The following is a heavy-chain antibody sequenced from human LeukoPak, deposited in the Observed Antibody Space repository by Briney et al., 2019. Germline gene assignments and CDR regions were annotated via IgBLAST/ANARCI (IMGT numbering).Heavy chain of an antibody. CDR1: GLTLSNYG. D-gene: IGHD3-10*01. Sequence: PGGTLRLSCAVSGLTLSNYGMSWVRQAPGKGREGGAGLSGSGGGTNYAASVKGRFTISRDNANNTLYLQMNSLRAEDTTVYFCAKRGVVIRVILVGFHKEAYYFDSWGQGALVTVSS. CDR3: AKRGVVIRVILVGFHKEAYYFDS. J-gene: IGHJ4*02. V-gene: IGHV3-23*01. CDR2: LSGSGGGT.